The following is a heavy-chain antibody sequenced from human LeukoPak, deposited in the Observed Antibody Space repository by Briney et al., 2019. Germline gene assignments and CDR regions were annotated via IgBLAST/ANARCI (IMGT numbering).Heavy chain of an antibody. CDR3: ARQTDSYYYDTTGYYPVGAFDI. J-gene: IGHJ3*02. V-gene: IGHV4-59*08. D-gene: IGHD3-22*01. CDR2: RYYSGYT. Sequence: PSETLSLTCTVSGGSISSYYWGWIRQPPGKGLEWIGYRYYSGYTNYNPSLKSRVTISVDTSKNQFSLKLSSVTAADTAVYYCARQTDSYYYDTTGYYPVGAFDIWGHGKMVTVSS. CDR1: GGSISSYY.